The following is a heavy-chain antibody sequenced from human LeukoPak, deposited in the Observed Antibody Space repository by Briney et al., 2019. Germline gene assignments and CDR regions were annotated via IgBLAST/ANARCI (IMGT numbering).Heavy chain of an antibody. D-gene: IGHD3-10*01. CDR1: GFTFSSYG. J-gene: IGHJ4*02. CDR2: IRYDGSNK. CDR3: AKDAYYGSGSYPTNLDY. Sequence: PGGSLRLSCAASGFTFSSYGMHWVRQAPGKGLEWVAFIRYDGSNKYYADSVKGRFTISRDNSKNTLYLQMNSLRAEDTAVYYCAKDAYYGSGSYPTNLDYWGQGTLVTVSS. V-gene: IGHV3-30*02.